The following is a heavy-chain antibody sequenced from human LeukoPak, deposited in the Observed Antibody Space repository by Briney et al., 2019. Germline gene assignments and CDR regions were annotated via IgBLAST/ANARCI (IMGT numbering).Heavy chain of an antibody. J-gene: IGHJ3*02. CDR1: EFTFSKYW. V-gene: IGHV3-74*01. CDR3: ASHGADDAFDI. CDR2: INNDGSRT. D-gene: IGHD4-17*01. Sequence: GGSLRLSCVASEFTFSKYWMHWVRQARGKGLVSVSRINNDGSRTTYADSVKGRFTISRDNSKNTLYLQMNSLRAEDTAVYYCASHGADDAFDIWGQGTMVTVSS.